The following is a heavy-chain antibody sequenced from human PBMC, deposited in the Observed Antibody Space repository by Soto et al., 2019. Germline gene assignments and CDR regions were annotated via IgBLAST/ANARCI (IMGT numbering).Heavy chain of an antibody. CDR2: ISYDGAYK. D-gene: IGHD2-15*01. J-gene: IGHJ5*02. V-gene: IGHV3-30-3*01. CDR3: ARDLDCSGGSCPGTNWFDP. CDR1: GFPFSTYA. Sequence: QVQLVESGGGVVQTGRSLRLSCAASGFPFSTYAMHWVRQAPGKGLEWVVVISYDGAYKYYADSVKGRFTISRDNAKNSLYLQMNSLRAEDTAVYYCARDLDCSGGSCPGTNWFDPWGQGTLVTVSS.